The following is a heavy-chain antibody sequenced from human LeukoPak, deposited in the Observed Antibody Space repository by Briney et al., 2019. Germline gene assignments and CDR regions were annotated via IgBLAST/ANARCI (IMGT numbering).Heavy chain of an antibody. CDR1: GFTFNSYA. J-gene: IGHJ4*02. V-gene: IGHV3-23*01. CDR2: ISGNGGST. Sequence: GGSLRLSCAASGFTFNSYAMSWVRQAPGKGLEWVSAISGNGGSTFYADSVKGRFTISRDNSKNTLSLQMNSLRAEDTAVYYCAKAQDPIAAAGTSPFDYWGQGTLVTVSS. D-gene: IGHD6-13*01. CDR3: AKAQDPIAAAGTSPFDY.